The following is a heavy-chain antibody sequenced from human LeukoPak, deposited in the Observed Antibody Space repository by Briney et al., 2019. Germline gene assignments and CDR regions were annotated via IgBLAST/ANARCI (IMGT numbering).Heavy chain of an antibody. CDR1: GFTFSSYG. V-gene: IGHV3-30*18. CDR2: ISYDGSNK. CDR3: AKEALGAFDI. J-gene: IGHJ3*02. Sequence: GGSLRLTCAASGFTFSSYGMHWVRQAPGKGLEWVAVISYDGSNKYYADSVKGRFTISRDNSKNTLYLQMNSLRAEDTAVYYCAKEALGAFDIWGQGTIVTVSS.